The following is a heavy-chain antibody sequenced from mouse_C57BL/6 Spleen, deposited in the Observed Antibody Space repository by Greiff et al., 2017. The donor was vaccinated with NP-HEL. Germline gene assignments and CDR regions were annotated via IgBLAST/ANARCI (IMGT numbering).Heavy chain of an antibody. CDR3: ARSLLGRGAY. J-gene: IGHJ3*01. D-gene: IGHD4-1*01. CDR2: INPSTGGT. V-gene: IGHV1-42*01. Sequence: VQLQQSGPELVKPGASVKISCKASGYSFTGYYMNWVKQSPEKSLEWIGEINPSTGGTTYNQKFKAKATLTVDKSSSTAYMQLKSLTSEDSAVYYCARSLLGRGAYWGQGTLVTVSA. CDR1: GYSFTGYY.